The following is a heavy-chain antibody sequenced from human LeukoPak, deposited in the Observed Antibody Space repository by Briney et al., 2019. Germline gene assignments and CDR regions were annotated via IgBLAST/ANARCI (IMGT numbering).Heavy chain of an antibody. V-gene: IGHV3-23*01. CDR1: GFTFSSYA. J-gene: IGHJ4*02. CDR2: ISGSGGST. Sequence: GGSLRLSCAASGFTFSSYAMSWVRQAPGKGLEGVSAISGSGGSTYYADSVKGRFTISRDNSKNTLYLQMNSLRAEDTAVYYCAKDRGYDRGKNEIFDYWGQGTLVTVSS. CDR3: AKDRGYDRGKNEIFDY. D-gene: IGHD5-12*01.